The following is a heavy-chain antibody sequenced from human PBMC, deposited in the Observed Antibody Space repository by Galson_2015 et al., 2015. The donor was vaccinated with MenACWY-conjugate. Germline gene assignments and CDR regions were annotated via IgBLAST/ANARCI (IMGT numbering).Heavy chain of an antibody. CDR1: GFTFSRYW. CDR2: IKPDGSEK. J-gene: IGHJ4*02. Sequence: SLRLSCAVSGFTFSRYWMHWVRQAPGKGLEWVADIKPDGSEKYYADSVKGRFTISRDNVKNSLYLQMNSLRAEDTAVYYCASEDYYYDSSRRIKSSMDCSGPGTQVTVSS. D-gene: IGHD3-22*01. CDR3: ASEDYYYDSSRRIKSSMDC. V-gene: IGHV3-7*03.